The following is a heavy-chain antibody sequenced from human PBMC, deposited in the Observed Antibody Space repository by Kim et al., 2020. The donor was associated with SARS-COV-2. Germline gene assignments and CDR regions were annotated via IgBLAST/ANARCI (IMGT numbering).Heavy chain of an antibody. V-gene: IGHV4-39*01. D-gene: IGHD6-13*01. CDR1: GVSISSSRYY. Sequence: SETLSLTCSVSGVSISSSRYYWGWIRQPPGKGLEWIGSIYYRVSSYYNPSLKSRVTIFVDTSKNQFSLKLSSVTAADTAVYYCAREGPGTLNWFDPWGQGTLVTASS. J-gene: IGHJ5*02. CDR3: AREGPGTLNWFDP. CDR2: IYYRVSS.